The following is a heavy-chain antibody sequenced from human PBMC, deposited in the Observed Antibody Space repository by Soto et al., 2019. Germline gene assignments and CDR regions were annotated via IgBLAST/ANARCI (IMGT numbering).Heavy chain of an antibody. Sequence: QVQLVQSGAEVKKPGSSVKVSCKASGGTFSSYAISWVRQAPGQGLEWMGGIIPIFGTANYAEKYQGRFTITADESTSTAYMELSSLRSEDTAVYYCARLYGVEWLRLSGDYWGQGTLVTVSS. CDR1: GGTFSSYA. CDR2: IIPIFGTA. CDR3: ARLYGVEWLRLSGDY. J-gene: IGHJ4*02. D-gene: IGHD5-12*01. V-gene: IGHV1-69*12.